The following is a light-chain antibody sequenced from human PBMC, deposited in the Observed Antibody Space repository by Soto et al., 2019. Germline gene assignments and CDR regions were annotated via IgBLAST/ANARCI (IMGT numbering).Light chain of an antibody. V-gene: IGKV1-5*03. CDR3: QQYNAYPLT. Sequence: DIQMTQSPSTLSASVGDRVTITCRASQRISTWLAWYQQKPGKAPYLLIYKASILEGGVSSRFSGRGSGTEFNITISSLQPDDFATYYCQQYNAYPLTFGGGTTVEIK. J-gene: IGKJ4*01. CDR2: KAS. CDR1: QRISTW.